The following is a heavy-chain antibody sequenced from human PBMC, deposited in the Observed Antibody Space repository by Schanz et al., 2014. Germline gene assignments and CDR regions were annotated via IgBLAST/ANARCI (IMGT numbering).Heavy chain of an antibody. Sequence: QVQLQQWGAGLLKPSETLSLTCAVYGGSFSGYYWTWIRQPPGKGLEWIGEIHHSGSTNYNPSLKSRVTISMDTSKNQFSLKLSSVTAADTAVYYCARGEWSTCQFDYWGHGTLVTVSS. CDR2: IHHSGST. CDR1: GGSFSGYY. V-gene: IGHV4-34*01. D-gene: IGHD2-8*01. J-gene: IGHJ4*01. CDR3: ARGEWSTCQFDY.